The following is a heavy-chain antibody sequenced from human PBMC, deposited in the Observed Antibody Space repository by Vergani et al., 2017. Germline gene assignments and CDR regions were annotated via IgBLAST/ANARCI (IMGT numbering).Heavy chain of an antibody. CDR1: GGSISSGSYY. CDR3: AGGIKYCSSTSCYIWWFDP. V-gene: IGHV4-61*02. Sequence: QVQLQESGPGLVKPSQTLCLTCTVSGGSISSGSYYWSWIRQPAGKGLEWIGRIYTSGITQYNPSRNSRVTMSVDTSKNQFSLKLSSVTAADTAVYYCAGGIKYCSSTSCYIWWFDPWGQGTLVTVSS. J-gene: IGHJ5*02. CDR2: IYTSGIT. D-gene: IGHD2-2*02.